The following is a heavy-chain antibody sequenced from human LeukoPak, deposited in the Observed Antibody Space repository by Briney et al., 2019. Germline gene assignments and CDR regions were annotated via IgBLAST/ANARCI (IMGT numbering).Heavy chain of an antibody. J-gene: IGHJ4*02. D-gene: IGHD3-3*01. Sequence: ASVKVSCKASGYTFTSYYMHWVRQAPGQGLEWMGIINPSGGSTNYAQKFQGRVTMTRDTSTSTVYMELSSLRSEDTAVYYCARDSSCYDFWSGYHFDYWGQGALVTVSS. CDR3: ARDSSCYDFWSGYHFDY. CDR2: INPSGGST. CDR1: GYTFTSYY. V-gene: IGHV1-46*01.